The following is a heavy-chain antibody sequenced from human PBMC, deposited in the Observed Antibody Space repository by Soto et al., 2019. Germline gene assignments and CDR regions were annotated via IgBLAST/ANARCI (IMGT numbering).Heavy chain of an antibody. CDR3: ARGLASCSSTSCSIRPHAFDI. Sequence: GASVKVSCKASGYTFTSYAMHWVRQAPGQRLEWMGWINAGNGNTKYSQKFQGRVTITRDTSASTAYMELSSLRSEDTAVYYYARGLASCSSTSCSIRPHAFDIWGQGTMVTVSS. J-gene: IGHJ3*02. CDR1: GYTFTSYA. D-gene: IGHD2-2*01. CDR2: INAGNGNT. V-gene: IGHV1-3*01.